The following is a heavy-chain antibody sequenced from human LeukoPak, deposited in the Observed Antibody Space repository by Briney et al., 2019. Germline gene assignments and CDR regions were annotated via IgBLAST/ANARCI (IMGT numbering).Heavy chain of an antibody. CDR2: INPNSGGT. J-gene: IGHJ4*02. D-gene: IGHD1-26*01. Sequence: ASVKVSCKASGYTFTCYYMHWVRQAPGQGLEWMGWINPNSGGTNYAQKFQGRVTMTRDTSISTAYMELSRLRSDDTAVYYCARESSGSYYGDYWGQGTLVTVSS. CDR3: ARESSGSYYGDY. CDR1: GYTFTCYY. V-gene: IGHV1-2*02.